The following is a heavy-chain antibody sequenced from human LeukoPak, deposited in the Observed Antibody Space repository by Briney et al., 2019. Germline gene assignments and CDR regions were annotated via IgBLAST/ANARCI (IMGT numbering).Heavy chain of an antibody. CDR3: AKSHLNYGGSPDY. V-gene: IGHV3-23*01. Sequence: GGSLRLSCAASGFTFSSYAMSWVRQAPGKGLEWVSAISGSGGSTYYADSVKGRFTISRDNSKNTLYLQMNSLRAEDTALYYCAKSHLNYGGSPDYWGQGTLVTVSS. CDR2: ISGSGGST. CDR1: GFTFSSYA. J-gene: IGHJ4*02. D-gene: IGHD4-23*01.